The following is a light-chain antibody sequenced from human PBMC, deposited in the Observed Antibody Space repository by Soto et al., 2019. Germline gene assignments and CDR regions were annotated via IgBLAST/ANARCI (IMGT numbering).Light chain of an antibody. Sequence: QSALTQPASVSGSPGQSITISCTGTSSDVGGYNYVSWYQQHPGKAPKLMIYDVSNRPSGVSNRFSGSKSGNTASLAISGVQAEDEADYYCSSYTSSSTPLVFGTGTKVTVL. J-gene: IGLJ1*01. CDR1: SSDVGGYNY. CDR2: DVS. CDR3: SSYTSSSTPLV. V-gene: IGLV2-14*01.